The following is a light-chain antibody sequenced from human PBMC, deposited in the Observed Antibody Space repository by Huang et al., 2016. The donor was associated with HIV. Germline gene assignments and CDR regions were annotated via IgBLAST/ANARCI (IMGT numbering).Light chain of an antibody. V-gene: IGKV1-39*01. CDR2: AAS. Sequence: DIQMTQSPSSLSASVGDRVTITCRASQSISTYFNWHQQKPGKAPKLLIYAASGLQSGVPSRFSGSGSGTDFTLTISGLQPEDFGTYYCQQSSSTPWTFGQGTKVEIK. CDR1: QSISTY. J-gene: IGKJ1*01. CDR3: QQSSSTPWT.